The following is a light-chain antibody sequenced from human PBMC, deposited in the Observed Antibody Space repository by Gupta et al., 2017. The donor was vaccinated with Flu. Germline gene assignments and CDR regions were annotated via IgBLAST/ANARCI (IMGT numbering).Light chain of an antibody. CDR2: GTT. V-gene: IGLV3-19*01. J-gene: IGLJ2*01. CDR3: NSRESADNDQAV. CDR1: SLRNSY. Sequence: QTVRITCQGDSLRNSYASWKRQKPCYGPCRVVYGTTIRRSRYSGRFSGSSSDNATTVTITGARAEAGDEYYCNSRESADNDQAVFGGGTKLTVL.